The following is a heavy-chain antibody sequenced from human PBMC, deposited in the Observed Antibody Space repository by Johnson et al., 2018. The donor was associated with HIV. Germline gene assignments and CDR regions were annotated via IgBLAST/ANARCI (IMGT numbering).Heavy chain of an antibody. Sequence: VQLVESGGGVVPPGGSLRLSCAASGFTFSSYWMSWVRQAPGKGLEWVANIKQDGSEKYYVDSVKGRFTISRDNAKNSLYLQMNSLTTEDTAMYYCARGSLTDDSFAEWGQGTMVFVSS. CDR3: ARGSLTDDSFAE. V-gene: IGHV3-7*02. CDR1: GFTFSSYW. D-gene: IGHD2-8*01. J-gene: IGHJ3*01. CDR2: IKQDGSEK.